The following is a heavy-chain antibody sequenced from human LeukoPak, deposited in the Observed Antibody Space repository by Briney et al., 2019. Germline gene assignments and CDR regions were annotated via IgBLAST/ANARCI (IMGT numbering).Heavy chain of an antibody. CDR3: ARPSGSYFIDY. Sequence: GGSLRLSCAASGFTFSSYNMNWVRQAPGKGLEWVSSISSSSSYIYYADSVKGRFTISRDNAKNSLYLQMNSLRAEDTAVYYCARPSGSYFIDYWGQGTLVTVSS. D-gene: IGHD1-26*01. CDR2: ISSSSSYI. J-gene: IGHJ4*02. CDR1: GFTFSSYN. V-gene: IGHV3-21*01.